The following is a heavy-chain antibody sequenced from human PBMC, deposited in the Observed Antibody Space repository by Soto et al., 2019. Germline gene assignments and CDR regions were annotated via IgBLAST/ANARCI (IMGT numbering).Heavy chain of an antibody. D-gene: IGHD3-3*01. J-gene: IGHJ6*02. V-gene: IGHV3-33*01. CDR1: GFSFSEYV. CDR2: IWYDGTKK. CDR3: DRTNTIFVETQDYYYGMDV. Sequence: PGGSLRLSCTASGFSFSEYVMHWVRQAPGKGLEWVAVIWYDGTKKFYVDSVKGRFTVSRDNSKNTLNLQMNSLRVEDTALYYCDRTNTIFVETQDYYYGMDVWGQGTTVTVSS.